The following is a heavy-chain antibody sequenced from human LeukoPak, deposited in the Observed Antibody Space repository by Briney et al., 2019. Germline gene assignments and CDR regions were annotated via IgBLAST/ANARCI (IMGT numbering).Heavy chain of an antibody. J-gene: IGHJ3*01. CDR1: GFTFRKYG. Sequence: GGSLRLSCAASGFTFRKYGMSWVRQAPGKGLEWVSVVGDSAETTPYADSVKGRFFISRDNSKNTVHLEMNSLSAEDTALYYCVKDSFILEGGVGSDDGFAVWGQGTMVTVSS. D-gene: IGHD3-3*01. CDR2: VGDSAETT. CDR3: VKDSFILEGGVGSDDGFAV. V-gene: IGHV3-23*01.